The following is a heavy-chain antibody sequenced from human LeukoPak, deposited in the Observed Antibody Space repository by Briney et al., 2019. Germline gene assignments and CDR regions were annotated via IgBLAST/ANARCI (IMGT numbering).Heavy chain of an antibody. CDR2: ISSSSSYI. Sequence: GGSLRLSCAASGFTFSSYSMNWVRQAPGKGLEWVSSISSSSSYIYYADSVKGRFTISRDNAKNSLYLQMNSLRAEDTAVYYCARYGGPYYFDYWGQGTLVTVSS. CDR1: GFTFSSYS. V-gene: IGHV3-21*01. J-gene: IGHJ4*02. CDR3: ARYGGPYYFDY. D-gene: IGHD4-23*01.